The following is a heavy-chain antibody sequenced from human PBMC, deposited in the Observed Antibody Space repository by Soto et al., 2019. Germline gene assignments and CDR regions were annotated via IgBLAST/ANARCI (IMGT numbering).Heavy chain of an antibody. CDR2: INHSGST. J-gene: IGHJ4*02. V-gene: IGHV4-34*01. D-gene: IGHD4-17*01. Sequence: SETLSLTCAVYGGSFSGYYWSWIRQPPGKGLEWIGEINHSGSTNYNPSLKSRVTISVDTSKNQFSLKLSSVTAADTAVYYCAIGIGDPTEDETTTVTTRVFDYWGQGTLVSVSS. CDR1: GGSFSGYY. CDR3: AIGIGDPTEDETTTVTTRVFDY.